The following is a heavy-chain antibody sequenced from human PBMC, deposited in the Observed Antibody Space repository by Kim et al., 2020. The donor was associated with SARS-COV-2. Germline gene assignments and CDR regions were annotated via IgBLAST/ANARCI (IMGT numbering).Heavy chain of an antibody. D-gene: IGHD1-26*01. CDR3: ARDGYSGSYYHFDY. J-gene: IGHJ4*02. V-gene: IGHV1-2*06. CDR2: INPNSGGT. Sequence: ASVKVSCKASGYTFTGYYMHWVRQAPGQGLEWMGRINPNSGGTNYAQKFQGRVTMTRDTSISTAYMELSRLRSDDTAVYYCARDGYSGSYYHFDYWGQGTLVTVSS. CDR1: GYTFTGYY.